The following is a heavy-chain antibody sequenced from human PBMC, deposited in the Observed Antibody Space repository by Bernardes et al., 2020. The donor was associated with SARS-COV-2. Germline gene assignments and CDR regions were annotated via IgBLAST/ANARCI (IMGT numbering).Heavy chain of an antibody. CDR2: INPNSGGT. V-gene: IGHV1-2*02. J-gene: IGHJ6*02. Sequence: ASMKVSCKASGYTFTSYYMHWVRQAPGQGLEWMGWINPNSGGTNYAQKFQDRVTMTRDTSISTAYMELSRLRSDDTAVYYCAIPPTNYDRYGMDVWGQGTTVTVSS. D-gene: IGHD3-22*01. CDR3: AIPPTNYDRYGMDV. CDR1: GYTFTSYY.